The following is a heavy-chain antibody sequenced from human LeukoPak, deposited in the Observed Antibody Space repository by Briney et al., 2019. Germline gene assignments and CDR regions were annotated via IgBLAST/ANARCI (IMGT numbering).Heavy chain of an antibody. V-gene: IGHV3-7*01. CDR2: IKKDGGEK. Sequence: GESLRLSFAPSGFTFSAYSLSWVRPAPGKGGEWVAKIKKDGGEKDYLDSVKGRFNISRDKNKDSLYLQLNSLRVEDTAVYYCARGFQSGDSPVWGQGTLVTVSS. CDR3: ARGFQSGDSPV. CDR1: GFTFSAYS. J-gene: IGHJ4*02. D-gene: IGHD2-21*02.